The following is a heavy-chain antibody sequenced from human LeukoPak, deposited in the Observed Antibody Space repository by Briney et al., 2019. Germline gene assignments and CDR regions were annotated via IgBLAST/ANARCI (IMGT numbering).Heavy chain of an antibody. J-gene: IGHJ6*03. D-gene: IGHD1-26*01. CDR2: IYYSGST. Sequence: SETLSLTCTVSGCSISSGDYYWSWIRQPPGKGLEWIGYIYYSGSTYYNPSLKSRVTISVDTSKNQFSLKLSSVTAADTAVYYCARGRELQHYYYYMDVWGKGTTVTVSS. CDR3: ARGRELQHYYYYMDV. V-gene: IGHV4-30-4*01. CDR1: GCSISSGDYY.